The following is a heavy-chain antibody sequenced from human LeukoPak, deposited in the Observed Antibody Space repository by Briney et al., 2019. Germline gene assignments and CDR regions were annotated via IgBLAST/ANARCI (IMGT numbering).Heavy chain of an antibody. J-gene: IGHJ4*02. CDR3: ARGPIDKVVAGPFFGH. D-gene: IGHD3/OR15-3a*01. Sequence: PGGSLRLSCTSSGFTVSSTYISWVRQAPGKGLEWVSVIYSGGSTDYADSVKDRFTISRDASKNTVFLQMNSLRVEDTAVYHCARGPIDKVVAGPFFGHWGQGTVVTVSS. CDR2: IYSGGST. V-gene: IGHV3-53*01. CDR1: GFTVSSTY.